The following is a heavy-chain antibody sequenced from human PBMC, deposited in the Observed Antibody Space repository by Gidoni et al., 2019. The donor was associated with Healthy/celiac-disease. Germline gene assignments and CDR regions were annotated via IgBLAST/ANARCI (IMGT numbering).Heavy chain of an antibody. Sequence: EVQLLESGGGLVQPGGFLRLSCAASGFTFSSYDMSWVRQSPGKGLEWVSAMSGSGGSTYYADSVKGRFTISRDNSKNTLYLQMNSLRAEDTAVYYCVIVATRPTFDYWGQGTLVTVSS. CDR2: MSGSGGST. D-gene: IGHD5-12*01. V-gene: IGHV3-23*01. CDR1: GFTFSSYD. J-gene: IGHJ4*02. CDR3: VIVATRPTFDY.